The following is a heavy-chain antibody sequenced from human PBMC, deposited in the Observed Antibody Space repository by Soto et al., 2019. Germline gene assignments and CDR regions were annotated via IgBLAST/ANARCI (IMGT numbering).Heavy chain of an antibody. D-gene: IGHD4-17*01. CDR1: GFTFSSYA. J-gene: IGHJ4*02. CDR3: AKPMTKYDYGDYFVDY. CDR2: ISGSGGST. V-gene: IGHV3-23*01. Sequence: GGSLRLSCAASGFTFSSYAMSWVRQAPGKGLEWVSAISGSGGSTYYADSVKGRFTISRDNSKNTLYLQMNSLRAEDTAVYYCAKPMTKYDYGDYFVDYWGQGTLVTVSS.